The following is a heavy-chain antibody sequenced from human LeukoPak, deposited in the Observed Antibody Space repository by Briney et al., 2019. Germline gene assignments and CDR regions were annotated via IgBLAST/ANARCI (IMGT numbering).Heavy chain of an antibody. D-gene: IGHD2-2*01. J-gene: IGHJ6*02. CDR2: ISKDGSNK. Sequence: GGSLRLSCAASGFTFSSYAMHWVRQAPGKGLEWVAVISKDGSNKDYADSVKGRFTISRDNSKNTVYLQMNSLRTEDAAVYYCARDGGWGAAVMFSINYYYYGMDVWGQGTTVTVSS. CDR3: ARDGGWGAAVMFSINYYYYGMDV. CDR1: GFTFSSYA. V-gene: IGHV3-30-3*01.